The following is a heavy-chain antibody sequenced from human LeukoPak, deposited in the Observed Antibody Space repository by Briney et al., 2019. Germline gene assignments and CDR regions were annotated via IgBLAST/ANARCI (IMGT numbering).Heavy chain of an antibody. CDR2: IKQDGSEK. D-gene: IGHD4-23*01. J-gene: IGHJ2*01. CDR3: ARNEGGNHWYFDL. V-gene: IGHV3-7*01. Sequence: GGSLRLSCAASGFTFGSYWMGWVRQAPGKGLEWVANIKQDGSEKYYVDSVKGRFTISRDNAKNSLYLQMNSLRAEDTAVYYCARNEGGNHWYFDLWGRGTLVTVSS. CDR1: GFTFGSYW.